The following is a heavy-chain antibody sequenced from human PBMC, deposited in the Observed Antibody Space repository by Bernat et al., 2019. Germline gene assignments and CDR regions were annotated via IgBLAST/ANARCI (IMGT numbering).Heavy chain of an antibody. CDR1: GFTFSSYG. CDR3: AKEYSGYDQRMDV. D-gene: IGHD5-12*01. CDR2: ISYDGSNK. Sequence: QVQLVESGGGVVQPGRSLRLSCAASGFTFSSYGMHWVRQAPGKGLEWVAVISYDGSNKYYVDSVKGRFTISRDNSKNTLYLQMNSLRAEDTAVYYCAKEYSGYDQRMDVWGKGTTVTVSS. V-gene: IGHV3-30*18. J-gene: IGHJ6*04.